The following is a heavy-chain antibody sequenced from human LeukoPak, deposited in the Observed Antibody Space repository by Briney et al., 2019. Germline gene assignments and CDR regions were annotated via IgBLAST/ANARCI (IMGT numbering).Heavy chain of an antibody. J-gene: IGHJ4*02. V-gene: IGHV4-59*01. CDR2: IYYSGNT. CDR3: ARGGGPPSNFDF. CDR1: GGSISSYY. D-gene: IGHD3-16*01. Sequence: SETLSFTCTVSGGSISSYYWSWIRQPPGKGLEWIGYIYYSGNTNYNPSLKSRITMSVDTSKSQFSLRLSSVTAADTAVYYCARGGGPPSNFDFWGQGTLVTVSS.